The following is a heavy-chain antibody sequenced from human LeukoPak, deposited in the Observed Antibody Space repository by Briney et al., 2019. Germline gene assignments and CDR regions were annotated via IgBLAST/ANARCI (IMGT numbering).Heavy chain of an antibody. V-gene: IGHV4-61*02. CDR1: GGSISSGSYY. D-gene: IGHD3-16*02. CDR3: ARAGERLDYVWGSYRFDY. Sequence: SETLSLTCTVSGGSISSGSYYWSWIRQPAGKGLEWIGRIYTSGSTNYNPSLKSRVTISVDTSKNQFSLKLSSVTAADTALFFCARAGERLDYVWGSYRFDYWGQGTLVTVSS. CDR2: IYTSGST. J-gene: IGHJ4*02.